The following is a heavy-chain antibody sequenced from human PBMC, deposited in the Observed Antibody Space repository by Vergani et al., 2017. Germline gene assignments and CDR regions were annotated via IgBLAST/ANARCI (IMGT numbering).Heavy chain of an antibody. D-gene: IGHD5-24*01. CDR2: INSRSNYI. J-gene: IGHJ4*02. Sequence: EVQLVESVGGLVKPGGSLRLSCAASGFTFSTYSMNWVRQTPGKGLEWVSTINSRSNYIHYADALKGRFIISRDKANNAVYLQMNSLRVEDTAVYYCATDKMIGRWMQFVYWGQGTLVSVSS. CDR3: ATDKMIGRWMQFVY. V-gene: IGHV3-21*01. CDR1: GFTFSTYS.